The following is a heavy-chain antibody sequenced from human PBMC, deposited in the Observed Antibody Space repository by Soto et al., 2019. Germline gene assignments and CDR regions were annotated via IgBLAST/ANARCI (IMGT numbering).Heavy chain of an antibody. CDR1: GGSISSGGYY. CDR3: ARGFGSSAVVWFDS. V-gene: IGHV4-31*03. D-gene: IGHD2-2*01. J-gene: IGHJ5*01. Sequence: PSETLSLTCTVSGGSISSGGYYWSWIRQHPGKGLEWIGYIYYSGSTYYNPSLKSRVTISVDTSKNQFSLKLSSVTAADTAVYYCARGFGSSAVVWFDSWGQGTLVTVSS. CDR2: IYYSGST.